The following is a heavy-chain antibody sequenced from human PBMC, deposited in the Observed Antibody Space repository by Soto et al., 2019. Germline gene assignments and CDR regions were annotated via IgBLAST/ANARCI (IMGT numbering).Heavy chain of an antibody. Sequence: QVQLVESGGGVVQPGRSLRLSCAASGFTFSSYAMHWVRQAPGKGLEWVAVISYDGSNKYYADSVKGRLTIFRDNSKNTLYLQMNSLRAEDTAVYYCERVLGYSSRWYFGGMDVWGQGTTDTVSS. J-gene: IGHJ6*02. CDR1: GFTFSSYA. V-gene: IGHV3-30-3*01. CDR2: ISYDGSNK. CDR3: ERVLGYSSRWYFGGMDV. D-gene: IGHD6-13*01.